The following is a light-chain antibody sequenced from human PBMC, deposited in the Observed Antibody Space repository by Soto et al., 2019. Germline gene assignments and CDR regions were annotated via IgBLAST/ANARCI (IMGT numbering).Light chain of an antibody. V-gene: IGKV1-8*01. CDR2: AAS. CDR1: QGISSY. Sequence: IRMTQSPSSLSACTGDRVTITCRASQGISSYLAWYQQKPGKAPKLLIYAASTLQSGVPSRFSGSGSGTDFTLTISCLQSEDFATYYCQQYYSYPPITFGQGTRLEIK. J-gene: IGKJ5*01. CDR3: QQYYSYPPIT.